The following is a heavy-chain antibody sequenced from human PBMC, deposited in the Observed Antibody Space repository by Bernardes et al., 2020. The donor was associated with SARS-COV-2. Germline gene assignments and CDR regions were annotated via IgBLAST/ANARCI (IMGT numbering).Heavy chain of an antibody. CDR3: VKDLGSTTVTLYGMDV. D-gene: IGHD4-4*01. J-gene: IGHJ6*02. V-gene: IGHV3-30*18. CDR1: GFTFSAFG. Sequence: GGSLRLSCAVSGFTFSAFGMHWVRQAPGKGLEWVAVMSSDGSSHFYSDSVKGRFTISRDNSKNSLYLQLNSLRAEDTAVYYCVKDLGSTTVTLYGMDVWGQGTTVTVSS. CDR2: MSSDGSSH.